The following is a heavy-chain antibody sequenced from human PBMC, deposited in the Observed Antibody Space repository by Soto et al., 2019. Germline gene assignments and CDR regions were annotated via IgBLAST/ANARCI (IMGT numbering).Heavy chain of an antibody. CDR3: ARDLDYSNSICVY. CDR2: ISGSGGST. V-gene: IGHV3-23*01. D-gene: IGHD4-4*01. J-gene: IGHJ1*01. CDR1: VFTSSHAW. Sequence: SFMFSRAASVFTSSHAWMSSVRQAPGKQQESVSAISGSGGSTDYADSVKGGFIISRDNSKNTLYLQMNSLRAEDTAVYYCARDLDYSNSICVYWVQGTPVTVSS.